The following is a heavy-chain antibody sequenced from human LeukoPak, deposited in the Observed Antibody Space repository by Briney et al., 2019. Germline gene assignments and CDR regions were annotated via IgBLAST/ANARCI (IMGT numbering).Heavy chain of an antibody. CDR3: ASPYYYDSSGPINH. CDR1: GGSISSYY. D-gene: IGHD3-22*01. J-gene: IGHJ5*02. V-gene: IGHV4-4*07. CDR2: IYTSGST. Sequence: SETLSLTCTDSGGSISSYYWSWIRQPAGKGLEWIGRIYTSGSTNYNPSLKSRVTISVDTSKNQFSLKLSSVTAADTAVYYCASPYYYDSSGPINHWGQGTLVTVSS.